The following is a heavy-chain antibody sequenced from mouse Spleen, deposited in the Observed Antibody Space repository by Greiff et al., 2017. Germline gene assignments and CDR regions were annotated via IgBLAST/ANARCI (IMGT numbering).Heavy chain of an antibody. Sequence: EVKLMESGPGLVKPSQSLSLTCSVTGYSITSGYYWNWIRQFPGNKLEWMGYISYDGSNNYNPSLKNRISITRDTSKNQFFLKLNSVTTEDTATYYCARDHGSYAMDYWGQGTSVTVSS. D-gene: IGHD1-2*01. CDR3: ARDHGSYAMDY. CDR1: GYSITSGYY. J-gene: IGHJ4*01. V-gene: IGHV3-6*01. CDR2: ISYDGSN.